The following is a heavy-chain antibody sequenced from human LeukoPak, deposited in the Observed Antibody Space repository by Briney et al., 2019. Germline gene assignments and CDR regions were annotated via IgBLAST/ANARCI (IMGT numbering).Heavy chain of an antibody. V-gene: IGHV3-9*01. J-gene: IGHJ6*02. CDR3: AKSGPITMVRGVIHYYYGMDV. CDR2: ISWNSGSI. D-gene: IGHD3-10*01. CDR1: GFTFDDYA. Sequence: GGSLRLSCAASGFTFDDYAMHWVRQAPGKGLEWVSGISWNSGSIGYADSVKGRFTISRDNAKNSLYLQMNSLRAEGTALYYCAKSGPITMVRGVIHYYYGMDVWGQGTTVTVSS.